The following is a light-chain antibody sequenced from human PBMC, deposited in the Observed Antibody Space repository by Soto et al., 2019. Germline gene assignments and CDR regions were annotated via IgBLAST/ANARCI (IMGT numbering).Light chain of an antibody. CDR3: QQCNNYRT. Sequence: AIQLTQSPSSLSASVGDRVTITCRASQGISSALAWYQQKPGKAPKLLIYDASSLVSGVPSRFSGSGSGTDFTLTISSLQPEDFATYYCQQCNNYRTFGGGTKVEIK. CDR1: QGISSA. J-gene: IGKJ4*01. V-gene: IGKV1D-13*01. CDR2: DAS.